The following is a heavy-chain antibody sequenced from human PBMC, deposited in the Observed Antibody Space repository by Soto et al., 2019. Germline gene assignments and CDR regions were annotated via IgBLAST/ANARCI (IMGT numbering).Heavy chain of an antibody. CDR3: AKHLVVDGFFDY. CDR1: GLTFSSYA. CDR2: ISGSGGST. J-gene: IGHJ4*02. D-gene: IGHD2-2*01. V-gene: IGHV3-23*01. Sequence: GGSLRLSCAASGLTFSSYAMSWVRQAPGKGLEWVSAISGSGGSTYYADSVKGRFTISRDNSKNTLYLQMNSLRAEDTAVYYCAKHLVVDGFFDYWGQGTLVTVSS.